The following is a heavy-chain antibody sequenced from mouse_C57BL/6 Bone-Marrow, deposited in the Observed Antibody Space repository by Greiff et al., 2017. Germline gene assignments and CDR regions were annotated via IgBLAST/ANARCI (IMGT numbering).Heavy chain of an antibody. Sequence: EVKVVESGGDLVKPGGSLKLSCAASGFTFSSYGMSWVRQTPDKRLEWVATISSGGSYTYYPDSVKGRFTIARDNAKNTQYLQMDSLKSENTAMYYCARHETYNRNDGAYWGQGTLVTVSA. CDR3: ARHETYNRNDGAY. J-gene: IGHJ3*01. V-gene: IGHV5-6*01. CDR2: ISSGGSYT. CDR1: GFTFSSYG. D-gene: IGHD2-14*01.